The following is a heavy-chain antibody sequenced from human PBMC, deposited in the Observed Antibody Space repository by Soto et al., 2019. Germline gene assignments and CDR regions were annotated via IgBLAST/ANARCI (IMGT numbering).Heavy chain of an antibody. CDR1: GFTFSDYV. CDR3: AIDRSTDFGLAD. J-gene: IGHJ6*02. Sequence: EVLLLESGGDSVQPGGSLRLSCVASGFTFSDYVMSWVRQVPGKGLEWVSSISDGGERTDYRDSVRGRFTISRDNARFTLHLQMTSVRGDATATNFCAIDRSTDFGLADRGQGTTVTVS. V-gene: IGHV3-23*01. D-gene: IGHD3-3*01. CDR2: ISDGGERT.